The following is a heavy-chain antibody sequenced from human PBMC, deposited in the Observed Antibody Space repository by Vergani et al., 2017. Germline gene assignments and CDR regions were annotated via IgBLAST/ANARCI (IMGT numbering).Heavy chain of an antibody. V-gene: IGHV1-18*04. J-gene: IGHJ4*02. D-gene: IGHD3-3*01. CDR3: GRDPSSITIVGVVIMSYFDY. CDR2: ISAYNGNT. Sequence: QVQLVQSGAEVKKPGSSVKVSCKASGYTFTGYYMHWVRQAPGQGLEWMGWISAYNGNTNYAQKLQGRVTMTTDTSTSTGYMELRSLRSDDTAVYYCGRDPSSITIVGVVIMSYFDYWGQGTLVTVSS. CDR1: GYTFTGYY.